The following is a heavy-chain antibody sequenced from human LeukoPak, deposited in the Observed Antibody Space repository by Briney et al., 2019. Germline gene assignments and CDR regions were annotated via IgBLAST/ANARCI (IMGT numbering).Heavy chain of an antibody. CDR2: IKEDGSDK. D-gene: IGHD3-9*01. CDR1: GFTFSRYW. J-gene: IGHJ4*02. V-gene: IGHV3-7*05. Sequence: GGSLRLSCAASGFTFSRYWMSWVRQAPGKGLEWVANIKEDGSDKYYVDSIEGRFTVSRDNAKNSLYLQMNSLRAEDTAVYYCARDRDWVTDYWGQGTLVTVSS. CDR3: ARDRDWVTDY.